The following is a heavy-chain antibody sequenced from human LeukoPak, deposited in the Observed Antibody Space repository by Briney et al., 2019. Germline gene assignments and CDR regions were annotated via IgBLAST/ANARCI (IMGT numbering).Heavy chain of an antibody. Sequence: GASVKVSCKASGYTFTGYYMHWVRQAPGQPLEGMGWINPNSSDTNHAQKFERRVPMTRNPSNSTAYMEPSRLRCDDPTLDYGSRDRGGYTPYYFDYWGQGTLVTVSS. CDR2: INPNSSDT. CDR3: SRDRGGYTPYYFDY. D-gene: IGHD5-12*01. J-gene: IGHJ4*02. CDR1: GYTFTGYY. V-gene: IGHV1-2*02.